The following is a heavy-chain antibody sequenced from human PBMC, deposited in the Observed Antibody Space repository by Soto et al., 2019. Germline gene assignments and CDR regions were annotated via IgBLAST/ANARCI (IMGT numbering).Heavy chain of an antibody. CDR3: ARGEYDSSGYYSFDA. D-gene: IGHD3-22*01. Sequence: QVQLQESGPGLVKTSEPLSLTCTVSGGSMRTYYWSWIRQPPGKGLEWIGYVYYSGSTKFNPSIKSRVTISVDTSKIQFSLKLSSVTAADTAVYYCARGEYDSSGYYSFDAWGQGTLVTVSS. CDR1: GGSMRTYY. J-gene: IGHJ4*02. V-gene: IGHV4-59*01. CDR2: VYYSGST.